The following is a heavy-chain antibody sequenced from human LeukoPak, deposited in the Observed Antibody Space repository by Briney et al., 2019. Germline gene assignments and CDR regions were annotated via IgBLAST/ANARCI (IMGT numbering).Heavy chain of an antibody. CDR2: ISAYNGNT. J-gene: IGHJ6*03. CDR3: ARVRPSDNSGDYNYYYYYMDV. D-gene: IGHD4-17*01. Sequence: ASVKVSCKASGYTFTSYGISWVRQAPGRGLEWMGWISAYNGNTNYAQKLQGRVTMTTDTSTSTAYMELRSLRSDDTAVYYCARVRPSDNSGDYNYYYYYMDVWGKGTTVTVSS. CDR1: GYTFTSYG. V-gene: IGHV1-18*01.